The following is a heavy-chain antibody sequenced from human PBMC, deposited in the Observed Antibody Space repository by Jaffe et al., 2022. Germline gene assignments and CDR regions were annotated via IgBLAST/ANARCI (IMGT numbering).Heavy chain of an antibody. Sequence: QVQLVQSGAEVKKPGSSVKVSCKASGGTFSSYAISWVRQAPGQGLEWMGGIIPIFGTANYAQKFQGRVTITADESTSTAYMELSSLRSEDTAVYYCARGAGGRYYDILTGYLSGAGYYMDVWGKGTTVTVSS. CDR3: ARGAGGRYYDILTGYLSGAGYYMDV. CDR2: IIPIFGTA. V-gene: IGHV1-69*01. J-gene: IGHJ6*03. CDR1: GGTFSSYA. D-gene: IGHD3-9*01.